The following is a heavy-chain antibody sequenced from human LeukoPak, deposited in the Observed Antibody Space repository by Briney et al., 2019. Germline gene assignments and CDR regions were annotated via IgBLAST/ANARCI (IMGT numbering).Heavy chain of an antibody. D-gene: IGHD3-10*01. CDR2: ISYDGSNK. J-gene: IGHJ6*02. Sequence: GRSLRLSCAASGFTFSSYGMHWVRQAPGKGLEWVAVISYDGSNKYYADSVKGRFTISRDNSKNTLYLKMNSLRAEDTAVSYCATVLMVRGVIGSPYYGMDVWGQGTTVTVSS. CDR3: ATVLMVRGVIGSPYYGMDV. V-gene: IGHV3-30*03. CDR1: GFTFSSYG.